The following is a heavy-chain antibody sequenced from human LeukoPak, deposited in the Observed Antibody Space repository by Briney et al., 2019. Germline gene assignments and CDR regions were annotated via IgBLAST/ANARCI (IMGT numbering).Heavy chain of an antibody. CDR2: THFSGSS. V-gene: IGHV4-59*11. J-gene: IGHJ4*02. CDR3: ARAKAAGSYDF. D-gene: IGHD6-13*01. CDR1: GSSLGRHY. Sequence: SETLSLTCSVSGSSLGRHYWTWIRQPPGKGLEWIAYTHFSGSSNYNPSPKSRATTSLDRAKSQISLTLTSVTAADTAVYFCARAKAAGSYDFWGQGTLVTVSS.